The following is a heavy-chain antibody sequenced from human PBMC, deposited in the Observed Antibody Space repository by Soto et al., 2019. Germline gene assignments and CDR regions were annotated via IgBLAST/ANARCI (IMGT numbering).Heavy chain of an antibody. CDR2: IDPGDGDT. V-gene: IGHV1-24*01. Sequence: ASVKVSCKVSGYTLTELSMHWVRQAPGKGLEWMGGIDPGDGDTIYAQKFQGRVTMTEDTSTSTVYMELSSLRSEDTAVYYCARGLGTYYDFWSGYFDIWGQGTMVTVSS. J-gene: IGHJ3*02. CDR1: GYTLTELS. CDR3: ARGLGTYYDFWSGYFDI. D-gene: IGHD3-3*01.